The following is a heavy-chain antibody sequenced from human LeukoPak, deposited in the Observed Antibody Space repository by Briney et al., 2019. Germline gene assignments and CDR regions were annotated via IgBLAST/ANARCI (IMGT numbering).Heavy chain of an antibody. J-gene: IGHJ4*02. Sequence: AGGSLRLSCAASGFTFSSYAMSWVRQAPGKGLEWVSAISGSGGSTYYADSVKGRSTISRDNSKNTLYLQMNSLRAEDTAVYYCAKQWGYSYGYDYWGQGTLVTVSS. CDR1: GFTFSSYA. D-gene: IGHD5-18*01. CDR2: ISGSGGST. CDR3: AKQWGYSYGYDY. V-gene: IGHV3-23*01.